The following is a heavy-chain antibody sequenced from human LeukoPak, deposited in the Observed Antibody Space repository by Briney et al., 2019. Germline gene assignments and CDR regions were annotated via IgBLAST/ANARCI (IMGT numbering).Heavy chain of an antibody. Sequence: ASVKVSCKASGYTFTSYGISWVRQAPGQGLEWMGWISAYNGNTNYAQKFQGRVTITTDESTSTAYMELSSLRSEDTAVYYCARANSYGGGWYFDYWGQGTLVTVSS. V-gene: IGHV1-18*01. J-gene: IGHJ4*02. CDR1: GYTFTSYG. D-gene: IGHD4-23*01. CDR2: ISAYNGNT. CDR3: ARANSYGGGWYFDY.